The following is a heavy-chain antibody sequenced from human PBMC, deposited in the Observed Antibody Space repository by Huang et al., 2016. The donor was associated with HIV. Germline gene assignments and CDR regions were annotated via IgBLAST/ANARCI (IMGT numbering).Heavy chain of an antibody. V-gene: IGHV3-23*01. J-gene: IGHJ4*02. CDR3: STWWLSNRTPATAFDN. CDR1: ADFGFGLRGDA. Sequence: EVQLLESGGTLVPPGGSLRPSCAASADFGFGLRGDAMSWARQAPGKGLEGVSAVSDSGRSTYYEDSLRGRFTISRDNSKNTVHLQMNNLRAEDTAVYYCSTWWLSNRTPATAFDNWGRGTLVTISS. CDR2: VSDSGRST. D-gene: IGHD2-15*01.